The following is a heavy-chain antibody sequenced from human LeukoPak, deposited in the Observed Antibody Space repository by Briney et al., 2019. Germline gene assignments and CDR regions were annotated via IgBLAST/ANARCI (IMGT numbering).Heavy chain of an antibody. CDR3: ARALLLSSGSYPFDY. D-gene: IGHD1-26*01. J-gene: IGHJ4*02. Sequence: SVKVSCKASGGTFSSYAISWVRQAPGQGLEWMGGIIPIFGTANYAQKFQGRVTITADESTSTAYMELSSLRSEDTAVYYCARALLLSSGSYPFDYWGQGTLVTVSS. CDR1: GGTFSSYA. CDR2: IIPIFGTA. V-gene: IGHV1-69*13.